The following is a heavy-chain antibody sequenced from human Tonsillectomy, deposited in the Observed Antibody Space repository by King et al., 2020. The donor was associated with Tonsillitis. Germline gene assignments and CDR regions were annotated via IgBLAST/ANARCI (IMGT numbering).Heavy chain of an antibody. Sequence: VQLVESGGGLVKPGGSLRLSCAASGFSFSSYSMNWVRRAPGKGLEWVSSISSSSNYIYYADSVKGRITISRDNAKNSLYLQMNSLRAEDTAVYYCARDLGYNYPYYFDYWGQGTLVTVSS. V-gene: IGHV3-21*01. CDR3: ARDLGYNYPYYFDY. D-gene: IGHD5-18*01. J-gene: IGHJ4*02. CDR1: GFSFSSYS. CDR2: ISSSSNYI.